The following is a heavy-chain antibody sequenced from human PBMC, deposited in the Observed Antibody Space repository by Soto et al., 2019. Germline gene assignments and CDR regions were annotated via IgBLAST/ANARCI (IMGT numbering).Heavy chain of an antibody. CDR3: ARALVVSSSSLSYFDY. J-gene: IGHJ4*02. CDR2: INPSGGST. D-gene: IGHD2-21*01. V-gene: IGHV1-46*01. CDR1: GYTFTSYY. Sequence: ASVKVSCKASGYTFTSYYMHWVRQAPGQGLEWMGIINPSGGSTSYAQKFQGRVTMTRDTSTSTVYMELSSLRSEDTAVYYCARALVVSSSSLSYFDYWGQGTLVTVSS.